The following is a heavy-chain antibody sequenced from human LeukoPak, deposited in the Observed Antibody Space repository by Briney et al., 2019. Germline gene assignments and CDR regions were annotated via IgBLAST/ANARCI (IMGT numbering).Heavy chain of an antibody. CDR2: IWHDGSHK. Sequence: QAGGSLGLSCAASGLTFSNCGMHWVRQAPGKGLEWVAVIWHDGSHKYYADSVKGRFTISRDNSKNTLYLEMNSLRAEDTAVYYCVTDPGDDHWGQGTLVTVSS. J-gene: IGHJ4*02. CDR1: GLTFSNCG. D-gene: IGHD7-27*01. V-gene: IGHV3-33*01. CDR3: VTDPGDDH.